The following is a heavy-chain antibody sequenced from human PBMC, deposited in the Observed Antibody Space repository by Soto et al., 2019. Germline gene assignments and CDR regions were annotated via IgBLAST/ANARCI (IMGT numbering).Heavy chain of an antibody. CDR2: IYYSGTT. CDR3: ARGARSGSYR. J-gene: IGHJ4*02. CDR1: GYSISSSNW. Sequence: PSDTLALTCAVSGYSISSSNWWGWIRQPPGKGLEWIGYIYYSGTTYYNPSLKSRVTMSVDTSKNQFSLKLTSVTAADTAVYYCARGARSGSYRRGQGTLVTVSS. V-gene: IGHV4-28*03. D-gene: IGHD3-10*01.